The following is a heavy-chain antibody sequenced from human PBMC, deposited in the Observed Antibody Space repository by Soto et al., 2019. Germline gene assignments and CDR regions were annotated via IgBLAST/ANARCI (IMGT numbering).Heavy chain of an antibody. Sequence: QVPLVQSGAEVKRPGSSVKVSCKASGGTFRNSAISWVRQAPGHGLEWMGGIIPVYGTTNYAHKFQGAVTITADESASTAFIELRSLRAEATAVYFCASCQARARGVGSKSDYYYGLEVWGQGTTVTVSS. J-gene: IGHJ6*02. D-gene: IGHD3-10*01. CDR3: ASCQARARGVGSKSDYYYGLEV. V-gene: IGHV1-69*01. CDR2: IIPVYGTT. CDR1: GGTFRNSA.